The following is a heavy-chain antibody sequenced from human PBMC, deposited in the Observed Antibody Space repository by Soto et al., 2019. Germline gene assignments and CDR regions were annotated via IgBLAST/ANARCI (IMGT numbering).Heavy chain of an antibody. CDR1: GYTLTELS. V-gene: IGHV1-24*01. CDR3: ATDFKYSSSWTDY. CDR2: FDPEDGET. J-gene: IGHJ4*02. D-gene: IGHD6-13*01. Sequence: GASVKVSCKVSGYTLTELSMHWVRQAPGKGLEWVGGFDPEDGETIYAQKFQGRVTMTEDTSTDTAYMELSSLRSEDTAVYYCATDFKYSSSWTDYWGQGTLVTVSS.